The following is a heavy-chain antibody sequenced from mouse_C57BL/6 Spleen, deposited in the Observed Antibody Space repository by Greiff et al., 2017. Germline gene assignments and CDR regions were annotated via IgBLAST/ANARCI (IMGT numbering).Heavy chain of an antibody. V-gene: IGHV14-4*01. J-gene: IGHJ2*01. CDR3: TTGGSTSDY. CDR2: IDPENGDT. CDR1: GFNIKDDY. D-gene: IGHD1-1*01. Sequence: VQLKESGAELVRPGASVKLSCTASGFNIKDDYLHGVKQRTEQGLEWIGWIDPENGDTEYASKFQGKAIITADTAANTANLQLSSLTSEDTAVYYCTTGGSTSDYWGQGTTLTVSS.